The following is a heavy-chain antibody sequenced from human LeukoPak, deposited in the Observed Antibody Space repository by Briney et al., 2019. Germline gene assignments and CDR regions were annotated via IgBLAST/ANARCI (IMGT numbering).Heavy chain of an antibody. J-gene: IGHJ4*02. V-gene: IGHV3-23*01. Sequence: PGGSLRLSCAASGFTFSSYAMSWVRQAPGKGLEWVSAISGSGGSTYYADSVKGRFTISRDNSKNTLYLQMNSLRAEDTAVYYCARGLNWGLYYFDSWGQGTLVTVSS. D-gene: IGHD7-27*01. CDR3: ARGLNWGLYYFDS. CDR1: GFTFSSYA. CDR2: ISGSGGST.